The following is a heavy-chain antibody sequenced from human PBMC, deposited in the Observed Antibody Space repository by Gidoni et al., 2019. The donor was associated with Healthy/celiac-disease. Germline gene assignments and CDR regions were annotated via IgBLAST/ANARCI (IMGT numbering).Heavy chain of an antibody. CDR1: GGSISSYY. CDR3: ARGEYCGGDCYPLLDY. D-gene: IGHD2-21*02. Sequence: QVQLQESGPGLVKPSETLSLTCTVSGGSISSYYWSWIRQPPGKGLEWIGYIYYSGSTNYNPSLKSRVTISVDTSKNQFSLKLSSVTAADTAVYYCARGEYCGGDCYPLLDYWGQGTLVTVSS. J-gene: IGHJ4*02. CDR2: IYYSGST. V-gene: IGHV4-59*01.